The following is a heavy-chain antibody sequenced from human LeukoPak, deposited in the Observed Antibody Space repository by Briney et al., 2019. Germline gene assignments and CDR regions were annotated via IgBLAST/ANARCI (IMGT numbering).Heavy chain of an antibody. CDR1: GGTFSSCA. J-gene: IGHJ4*02. CDR3: ARGASGWLIDY. D-gene: IGHD6-19*01. Sequence: GASVKVSCKASGGTFSSCAISWVRQAPGQGLEWMGGIIPIFGTANYAQKFQGRVTITADKSTSTAYMELSSLRSEDTAVYYCARGASGWLIDYWGQGTLVTVSS. CDR2: IIPIFGTA. V-gene: IGHV1-69*06.